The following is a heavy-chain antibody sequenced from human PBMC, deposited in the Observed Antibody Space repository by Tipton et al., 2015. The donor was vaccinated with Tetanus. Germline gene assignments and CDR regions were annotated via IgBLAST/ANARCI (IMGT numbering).Heavy chain of an antibody. CDR3: AGEFTY. J-gene: IGHJ4*02. V-gene: IGHV4-4*07. Sequence: GLVKPSETLSLTCSVSGTSVRSFYWSWIRQPAGKGLEWIGRIYPSGITNYNPSLKSRVNMSVDTSKNQFSLKLTSVTAADTAIYYCAGEFTYWGQGTLVTVSS. CDR2: IYPSGIT. D-gene: IGHD3-10*01. CDR1: GTSVRSFY.